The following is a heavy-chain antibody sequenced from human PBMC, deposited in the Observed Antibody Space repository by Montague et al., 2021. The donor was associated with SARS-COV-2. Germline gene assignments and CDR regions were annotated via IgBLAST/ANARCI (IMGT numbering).Heavy chain of an antibody. V-gene: IGHV4-59*08. J-gene: IGHJ6*02. Sequence: SETLSLTCTVSGDSINSYYWSWIRQPPGKGLGWIGYLYNSGSTKYNPSLKSRVTISVDTSKNQFSLKLSSVTAADTAVYYCARHIEKEGTYYYYYGMDVWGQGTTVTVSS. CDR2: LYNSGST. CDR1: GDSINSYY. D-gene: IGHD2-15*01. CDR3: ARHIEKEGTYYYYYGMDV.